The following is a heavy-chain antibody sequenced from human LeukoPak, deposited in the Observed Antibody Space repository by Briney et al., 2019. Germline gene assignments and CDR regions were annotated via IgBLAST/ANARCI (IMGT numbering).Heavy chain of an antibody. J-gene: IGHJ4*02. Sequence: PGGSLRLSCAASGFTFSSYGMHWVRQAPGKGLEWVAVISYDGSNKYYADSVKGRFTISRDNSKNTLYLQMNSLRAEDTAVYYCASLGYYNRDYWGQGTLVTVSS. CDR1: GFTFSSYG. V-gene: IGHV3-30*03. CDR3: ASLGYYNRDY. D-gene: IGHD3-9*01. CDR2: ISYDGSNK.